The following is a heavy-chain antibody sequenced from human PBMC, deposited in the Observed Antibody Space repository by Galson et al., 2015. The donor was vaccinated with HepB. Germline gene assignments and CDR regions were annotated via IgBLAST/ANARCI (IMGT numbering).Heavy chain of an antibody. J-gene: IGHJ6*02. D-gene: IGHD3-10*01. CDR3: AKDWGVRGEYYYYGMDV. CDR2: IGSDGSST. Sequence: SLRLSCAASGFTFSSYAMSWVRQAPGKGLEWVSAIGSDGSSTFYADSVKGRSTISRDNSGNTLYLQMNRLRAEDTAIYYCAKDWGVRGEYYYYGMDVWGQGTTVTVSS. CDR1: GFTFSSYA. V-gene: IGHV3-23*01.